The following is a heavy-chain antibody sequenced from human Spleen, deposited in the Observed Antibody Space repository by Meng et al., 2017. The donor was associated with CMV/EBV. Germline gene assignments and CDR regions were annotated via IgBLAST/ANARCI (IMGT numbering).Heavy chain of an antibody. CDR2: IRYDGSNK. CDR1: GFTFPTYG. D-gene: IGHD3-10*01. CDR3: AKGVKYSSSSSLLWFGELLGYFDY. J-gene: IGHJ4*02. V-gene: IGHV3-30*02. Sequence: GESLKISCAASGFTFPTYGMHWVRQAPGKGLEWVIFIRYDGSNKYYVDSVKGRFTISRDNSKNMLYLQMNSLRAEDTAVYYCAKGVKYSSSSSLLWFGELLGYFDYWGQGTLVTVSS.